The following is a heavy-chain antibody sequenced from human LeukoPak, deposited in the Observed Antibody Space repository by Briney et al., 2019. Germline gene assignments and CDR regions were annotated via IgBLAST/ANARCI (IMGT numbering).Heavy chain of an antibody. Sequence: GGSLRLSCAASGFTFDDYAMHWVRQAPGKGLEWVSGISWDSGSIGYADSVKGRFTISRDNAKNSLYLQMNSLRAEDTALYYCAKEIELRQFASFDYWGQGTLVTVSS. J-gene: IGHJ4*02. CDR3: AKEIELRQFASFDY. CDR2: ISWDSGSI. D-gene: IGHD1-1*01. CDR1: GFTFDDYA. V-gene: IGHV3-9*01.